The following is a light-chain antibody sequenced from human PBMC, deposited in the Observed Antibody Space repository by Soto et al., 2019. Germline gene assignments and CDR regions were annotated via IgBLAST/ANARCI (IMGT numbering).Light chain of an antibody. CDR2: AAS. CDR1: QSVGGNY. Sequence: EIVLTQSPGTLSLSPGERATLSCRASQSVGGNYLAWYQQKPGQAPRLLVYAASTRATGIPDRFSGSGSGTDFSLTISRLEPEDFALYYCHQYGSSLRTFGQGTKLEIK. J-gene: IGKJ2*01. V-gene: IGKV3-20*01. CDR3: HQYGSSLRT.